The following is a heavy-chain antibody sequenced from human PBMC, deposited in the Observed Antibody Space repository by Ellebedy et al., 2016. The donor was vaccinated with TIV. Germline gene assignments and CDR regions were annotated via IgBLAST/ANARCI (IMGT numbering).Heavy chain of an antibody. CDR1: GFNVVSNY. CDR2: LDIAGSG. V-gene: IGHV3-66*01. J-gene: IGHJ4*02. Sequence: GESLKISCAGSGFNVVSNYMSWVRQAPGKGLEWVAVLDIAGSGFYADSVQGRFTISRDDAYNKFHLQMNSLLAQDTAVYYCVVGRPLRFWGQGTPVTVSS. D-gene: IGHD3-10*01. CDR3: VVGRPLRF.